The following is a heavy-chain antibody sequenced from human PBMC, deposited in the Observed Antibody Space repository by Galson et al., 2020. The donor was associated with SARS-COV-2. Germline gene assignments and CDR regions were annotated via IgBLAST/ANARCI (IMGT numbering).Heavy chain of an antibody. J-gene: IGHJ3*02. CDR3: ASFWDIVDWGDSSGSDAFDI. CDR2: ISSSSSYI. D-gene: IGHD3-22*01. Sequence: GGPLRLSCAASGFTFRSYSMNWVRQAPGKGLEWVSSISSSSSYIYYADSVKGRFTISRDNAKNSLYLQMNSLRAEDTAVYYCASFWDIVDWGDSSGSDAFDIWGQGTMVTVSS. V-gene: IGHV3-21*01. CDR1: GFTFRSYS.